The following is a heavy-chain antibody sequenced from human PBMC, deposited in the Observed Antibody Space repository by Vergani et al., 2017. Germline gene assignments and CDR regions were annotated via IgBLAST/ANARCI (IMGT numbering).Heavy chain of an antibody. CDR2: ISGSGGST. D-gene: IGHD3-3*01. CDR1: GFTFSSYA. J-gene: IGHJ6*02. CDR3: AKGSTIFGVVRPNRDYYYGMDV. V-gene: IGHV3-23*01. Sequence: EVQLLESGGGLVQPGGSLRLSCAASGFTFSSYAMSWVRQAPGKGLEWVSAISGSGGSTYYADSVKGRFTISRDNSKTTLYVQMNSLRAEDTAVYYCAKGSTIFGVVRPNRDYYYGMDVWGQGTTVTVSS.